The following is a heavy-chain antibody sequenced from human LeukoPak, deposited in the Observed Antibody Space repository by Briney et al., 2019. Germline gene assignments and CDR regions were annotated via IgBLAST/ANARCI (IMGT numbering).Heavy chain of an antibody. CDR1: GVSISSINL. D-gene: IGHD6-19*01. CDR3: AGLEGRYSTGLYYYFGY. CDR2: MYVGGTT. Sequence: KASGTLSLTCAGSGVSISSINLWSWVRQPRGKGLERIGEMYVGGTTHYNPSIKSRVTISIDKSRNQLSLELSSVTAAVTAIYYCAGLEGRYSTGLYYYFGYWGQGILVTVS. J-gene: IGHJ4*02. V-gene: IGHV4-4*02.